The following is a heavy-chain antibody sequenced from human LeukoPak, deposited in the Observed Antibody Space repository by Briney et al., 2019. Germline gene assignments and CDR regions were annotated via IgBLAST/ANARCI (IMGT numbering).Heavy chain of an antibody. Sequence: GASVKVSCKASGGTFSSYAISWVRQAPGQGLEWMGRITPILGIANYAQKFQGRVTITADKSTSTAYMELSSLRSEDTAVYYCASRLRSIAARSGDYWGQGTLVTVSS. CDR3: ASRLRSIAARSGDY. V-gene: IGHV1-69*04. CDR2: ITPILGIA. J-gene: IGHJ4*02. D-gene: IGHD6-6*01. CDR1: GGTFSSYA.